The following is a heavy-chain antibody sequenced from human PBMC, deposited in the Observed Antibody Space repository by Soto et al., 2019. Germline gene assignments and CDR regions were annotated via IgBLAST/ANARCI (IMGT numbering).Heavy chain of an antibody. CDR3: AREVVVVPAYYYYYGMDV. V-gene: IGHV3-30-3*01. CDR1: GFTFSSYA. D-gene: IGHD2-2*01. CDR2: ISYDGSNK. J-gene: IGHJ6*02. Sequence: GGSLRLSCAASGFTFSSYAMHWVRQAPGKGLEWVAVISYDGSNKYYADSVKGRFTISRDNSKNTLYLQMNSLRAEDTAVYYCAREVVVVPAYYYYYGMDVWGQGTTVTVSS.